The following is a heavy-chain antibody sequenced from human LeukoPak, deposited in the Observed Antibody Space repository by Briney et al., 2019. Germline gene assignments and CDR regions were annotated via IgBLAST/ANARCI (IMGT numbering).Heavy chain of an antibody. CDR2: VYYSGST. CDR1: GDSISTYY. D-gene: IGHD1-14*01. J-gene: IGHJ3*02. V-gene: IGHV4-59*01. CDR3: ARGLNNRKSGRRFDVFEI. Sequence: SETLSLTCTVSGDSISTYYWSWIRQPPGKGLEWIGYVYYSGSTNYNPSLKSRVTISADTSKNQFSLRLRSVTAADTAVYYCARGLNNRKSGRRFDVFEIWGQGTMVTVSS.